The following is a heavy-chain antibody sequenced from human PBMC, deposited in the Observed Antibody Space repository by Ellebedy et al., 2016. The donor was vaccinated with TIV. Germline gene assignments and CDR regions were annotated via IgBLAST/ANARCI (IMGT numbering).Heavy chain of an antibody. J-gene: IGHJ4*02. CDR3: ARVEGVFGIVTYFDY. CDR2: IYYSGST. Sequence: SETLSLTXTVSGGSINDYYWSWIRQPPGKGLEWIGYIYYSGSTNYNPSLKSRVTISIDTSKNQFSLKLSSVTAADTAVYYCARVEGVFGIVTYFDYWGQGILVTVSS. CDR1: GGSINDYY. V-gene: IGHV4-59*01. D-gene: IGHD3-3*01.